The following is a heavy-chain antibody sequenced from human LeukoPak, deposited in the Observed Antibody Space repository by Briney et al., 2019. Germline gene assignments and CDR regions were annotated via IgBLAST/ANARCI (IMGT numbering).Heavy chain of an antibody. Sequence: ASVKVSCKASGYTFTGYYMHWVRQAPGQGPEWMGRINPNSGGTNYAQKFQGRVTMTRDTSISTAYMELSRLRSDDTAVYYCARELTMIVVVKGGDAFDIWGQGTMVTVSS. V-gene: IGHV1-2*06. D-gene: IGHD3-22*01. CDR2: INPNSGGT. CDR1: GYTFTGYY. J-gene: IGHJ3*02. CDR3: ARELTMIVVVKGGDAFDI.